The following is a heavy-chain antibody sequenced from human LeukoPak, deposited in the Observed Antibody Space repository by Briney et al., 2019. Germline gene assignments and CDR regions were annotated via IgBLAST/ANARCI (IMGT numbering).Heavy chain of an antibody. CDR1: GFTFSRPA. D-gene: IGHD3-10*01. V-gene: IGHV3-23*01. Sequence: GGSLRLSGAASGFTFSRPAMPGFAKPPGKGRGWSSGISAGAGTTYYADSVKGRFTISTDNSKNMLYMQMNSLGVEDTAVYYCAKDLTVVRGLIYYGMDVWGKGTTVTVSP. CDR2: ISAGAGTT. J-gene: IGHJ6*04. CDR3: AKDLTVVRGLIYYGMDV.